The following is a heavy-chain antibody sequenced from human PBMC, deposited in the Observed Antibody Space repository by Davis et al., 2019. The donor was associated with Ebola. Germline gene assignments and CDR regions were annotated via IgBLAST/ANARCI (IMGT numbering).Heavy chain of an antibody. V-gene: IGHV3-30*19. D-gene: IGHD2-15*01. CDR1: GFTFSISG. Sequence: GESLKISCAASGFTFSISGMHWVRQAPGKGLEWVAVIAYDENTDYAESVKGRFTVSRDNSKNTLYLQMNSLRAEDTAVYYCAKGDKMDVWGKGTTVTVSS. J-gene: IGHJ6*04. CDR3: AKGDKMDV. CDR2: IAYDENT.